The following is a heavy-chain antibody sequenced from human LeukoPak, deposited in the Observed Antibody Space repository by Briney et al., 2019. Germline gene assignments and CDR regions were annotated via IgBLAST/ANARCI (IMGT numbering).Heavy chain of an antibody. CDR1: GYSISSGYY. CDR3: ARDQLGYCSTTSCYEKNWFDP. J-gene: IGHJ5*02. D-gene: IGHD2-2*01. V-gene: IGHV4-38-2*02. Sequence: SETLSLTCTVSGYSISSGYYWGWIRPPPGKGLEWIGSIYHSGSTYYNPSLKSRVTISVDTSKNQFSLKLSSVTAADTAVYYCARDQLGYCSTTSCYEKNWFDPWGQGTLVTVSS. CDR2: IYHSGST.